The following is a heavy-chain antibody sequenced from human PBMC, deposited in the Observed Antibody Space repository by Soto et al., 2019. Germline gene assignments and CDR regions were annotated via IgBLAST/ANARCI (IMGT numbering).Heavy chain of an antibody. CDR2: ISGSGSST. CDR1: GFTFNSYA. V-gene: IGHV3-23*01. Sequence: GGSLRLSCAASGFTFNSYAMSWVRQAPGKGLEWVSAISGSGSSTYYADSVKGRFTFSRDNSKNTLYLQMNSLRAEDTAIYYCAKVMGSAYDFNFDYWGQGTLVTVSS. J-gene: IGHJ4*02. CDR3: AKVMGSAYDFNFDY. D-gene: IGHD5-12*01.